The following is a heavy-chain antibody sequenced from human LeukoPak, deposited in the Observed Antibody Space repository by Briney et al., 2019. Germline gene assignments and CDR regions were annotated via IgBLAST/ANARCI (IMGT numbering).Heavy chain of an antibody. CDR3: ARNGGVDTGIVGATAIDY. CDR1: GGSFSGYY. V-gene: IGHV4-34*01. D-gene: IGHD1-26*01. CDR2: INHSGST. J-gene: IGHJ4*02. Sequence: SETLSLTCAVYGGSFSGYYWSWIRQPPGKGLEWIGEINHSGSTNYNPSLKSRVTIPVDTSKNQFSLKLSSVTAADTAVYYCARNGGVDTGIVGATAIDYWGQGTLVTVSS.